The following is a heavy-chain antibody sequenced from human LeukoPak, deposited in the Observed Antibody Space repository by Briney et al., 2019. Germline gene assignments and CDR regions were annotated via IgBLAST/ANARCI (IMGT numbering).Heavy chain of an antibody. CDR1: GFSFSTSP. Sequence: GGSLKLSWAASGFSFSTSPMSWVRQPPGKGLELVSDMNNGPGATFYRDSVRGRFTISRDDSKSTLYLQMNSLRAEDTGTYYCAKAHYDLLDVWGQGTTVTVSS. CDR2: MNNGPGAT. V-gene: IGHV3-23*01. CDR3: AKAHYDLLDV. D-gene: IGHD5-12*01. J-gene: IGHJ6*02.